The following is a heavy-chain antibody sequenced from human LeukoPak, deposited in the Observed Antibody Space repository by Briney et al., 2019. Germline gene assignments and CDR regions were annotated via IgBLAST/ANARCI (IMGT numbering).Heavy chain of an antibody. D-gene: IGHD5-18*01. Sequence: SETLSLTCTVSGGSISSYYWSWIRQPPGKGLEWIGYIYYSGSTNYNPSLKSRVTISVDTSKNQFSLKLSSVTAADTAVYYCARDHGRYSYGFVSGKEYYYYMDVWGKGTTVTVSS. CDR3: ARDHGRYSYGFVSGKEYYYYMDV. V-gene: IGHV4-59*01. CDR2: IYYSGST. CDR1: GGSISSYY. J-gene: IGHJ6*03.